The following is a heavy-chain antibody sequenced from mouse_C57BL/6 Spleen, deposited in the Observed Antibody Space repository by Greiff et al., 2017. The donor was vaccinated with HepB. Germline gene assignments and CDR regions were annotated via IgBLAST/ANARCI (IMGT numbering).Heavy chain of an antibody. CDR3: ARLHYGSSPLWYFDV. J-gene: IGHJ1*03. V-gene: IGHV1-22*01. CDR2: INPNNGGT. D-gene: IGHD1-1*01. Sequence: VQLKQSGPELVKPGASVKMSCKASGYTFTDYNMHWVKQSHGKSLEWIGYINPNNGGTSYNQKFKGKATLTVNKSSSTAYMELRSLTSEDSAVYYCARLHYGSSPLWYFDVWGTGTTVTVSS. CDR1: GYTFTDYN.